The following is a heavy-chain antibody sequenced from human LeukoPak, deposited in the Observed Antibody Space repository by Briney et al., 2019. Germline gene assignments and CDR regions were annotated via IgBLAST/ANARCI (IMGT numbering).Heavy chain of an antibody. CDR2: ISSNGGST. CDR1: GFTFSSYA. J-gene: IGHJ3*02. CDR3: VVSYLYAFDI. D-gene: IGHD5-18*01. V-gene: IGHV3-64D*09. Sequence: GWSLRLSCSASGFTFSSYAMHWVRPAPGKGLEYVSAISSNGGSTYYADSVKGRFTISRDNYKNTLNLQMSSLRAEDTAVYYCVVSYLYAFDIWGQGTMVTVSS.